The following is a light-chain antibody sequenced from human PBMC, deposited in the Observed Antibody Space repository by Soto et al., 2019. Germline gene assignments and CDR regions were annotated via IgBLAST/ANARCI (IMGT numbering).Light chain of an antibody. Sequence: SYELTQPPSVSVAPGQTAKITCWGNNIGSKSVHWYQQKPGQAPVLVIYHDSARPSGIPERFSGSNSGNTATLTISRVEAGDEADYYCHVWDSSRDHVVFGGGTKLTVL. CDR2: HDS. CDR3: HVWDSSRDHVV. CDR1: NIGSKS. J-gene: IGLJ2*01. V-gene: IGLV3-21*04.